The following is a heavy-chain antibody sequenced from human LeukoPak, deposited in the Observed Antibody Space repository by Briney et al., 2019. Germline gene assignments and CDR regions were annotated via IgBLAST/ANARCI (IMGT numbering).Heavy chain of an antibody. CDR3: ATAMAFDY. CDR1: GGSISSSSYY. CDR2: IYYSGST. V-gene: IGHV4-39*01. D-gene: IGHD5-18*01. J-gene: IGHJ4*02. Sequence: SETLSLTCTVSGGSISSSSYYWGWIRQPPGKGLEWVGSIYYSGSTYYNPSLKSRLTISVDTSKNQFSLKLSSVTAADTAVYYCATAMAFDYWGQGTLVTVSS.